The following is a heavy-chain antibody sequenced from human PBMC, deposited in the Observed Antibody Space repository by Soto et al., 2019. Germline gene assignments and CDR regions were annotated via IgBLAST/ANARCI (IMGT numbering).Heavy chain of an antibody. D-gene: IGHD2-2*02. CDR1: GYTFTSYD. Sequence: ASVKVSCKASGYTFTSYDINWVRQATGQGLGWMGWMNPNSGNTGYAQKFQGRVTMTRSTSISTAYMELSSLRSEDTAVYYCARVRIVVVPAAIHGGYYYGMDVWGQGTTVTVSS. CDR3: ARVRIVVVPAAIHGGYYYGMDV. V-gene: IGHV1-8*01. J-gene: IGHJ6*02. CDR2: MNPNSGNT.